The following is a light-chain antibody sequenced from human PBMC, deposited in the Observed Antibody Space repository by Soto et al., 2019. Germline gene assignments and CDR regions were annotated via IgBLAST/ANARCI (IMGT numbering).Light chain of an antibody. Sequence: DIQMTQSPSSLSAFVGDRVTLTCRASQSITTYLNWYQQKPGKAPKLLIYAASSLQSGVPSRFSGSGSGTDFTLTVTSLQPEDFATYYCQQSYSTPRTFGQGTKLEIK. V-gene: IGKV1-39*01. J-gene: IGKJ2*02. CDR2: AAS. CDR1: QSITTY. CDR3: QQSYSTPRT.